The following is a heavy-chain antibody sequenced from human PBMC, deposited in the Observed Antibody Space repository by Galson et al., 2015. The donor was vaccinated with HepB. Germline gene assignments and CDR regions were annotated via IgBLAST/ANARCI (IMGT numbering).Heavy chain of an antibody. CDR3: AGDLDGRSWYQPFDY. CDR1: GYRFTSYG. D-gene: IGHD2-2*01. Sequence: SVKVSCKASGYRFTSYGITWVRQAPGQGLEWLASTGTYTGITDYAQKFQDRVTMTTDSSTNAAYMELRSLTSDDTALYYCAGDLDGRSWYQPFDYWGQGTLVTVSS. J-gene: IGHJ4*02. CDR2: TGTYTGIT. V-gene: IGHV1-18*01.